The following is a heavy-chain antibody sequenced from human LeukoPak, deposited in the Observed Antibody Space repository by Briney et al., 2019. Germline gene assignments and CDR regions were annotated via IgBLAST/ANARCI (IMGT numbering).Heavy chain of an antibody. CDR3: ITGPAAIRY. CDR2: IRSKAYGGTT. Sequence: GGSLRLSCAASGFTFSSYSMNWVRQAPGKGLEWVGFIRSKAYGGTTEYAASVRGRFTISRDDSKSIAYLQMNSLKTEDTAVYYCITGPAAIRYWGQGTLVTVSS. J-gene: IGHJ4*02. CDR1: GFTFSSYS. V-gene: IGHV3-49*04. D-gene: IGHD2-2*02.